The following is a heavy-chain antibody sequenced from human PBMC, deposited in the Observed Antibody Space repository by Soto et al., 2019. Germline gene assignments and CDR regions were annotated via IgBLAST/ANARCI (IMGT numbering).Heavy chain of an antibody. J-gene: IGHJ4*02. V-gene: IGHV1-2*02. CDR3: ARERIAVPFDN. Sequence: ASVKVSCKNSGYNFFGFHIHWVRLAPGQGLEWMGGITPGNGDTNYAQPFQGRVTLTRDTSIDTAYMDLSGLKSDDTAVYYSARERIAVPFDNWGQGTLVTVSS. CDR1: GYNFFGFH. CDR2: ITPGNGDT. D-gene: IGHD6-13*01.